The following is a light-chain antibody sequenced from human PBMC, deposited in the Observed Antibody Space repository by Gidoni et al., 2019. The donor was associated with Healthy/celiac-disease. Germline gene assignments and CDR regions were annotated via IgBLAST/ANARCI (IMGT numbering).Light chain of an antibody. V-gene: IGLV2-14*03. CDR1: SSDVGGYNY. J-gene: IGLJ2*01. Sequence: QSALTQPASVSGSSGPPITISCTGTSSDVGGYNYVSWYKQHPGKAPKLMIYDVSNRPSGVSNRFSGSKSGNTASLTISGLQAEDEADYYCSSYTSSSTVVFGGGTKLTVL. CDR3: SSYTSSSTVV. CDR2: DVS.